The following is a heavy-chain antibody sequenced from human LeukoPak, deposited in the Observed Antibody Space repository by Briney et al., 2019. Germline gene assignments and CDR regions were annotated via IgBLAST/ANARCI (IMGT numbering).Heavy chain of an antibody. J-gene: IGHJ4*02. CDR3: ARYRPPTSSFDS. CDR1: AYIFGVYA. V-gene: IGHV1-3*01. D-gene: IGHD6-19*01. Sequence: ASVKVSCKASAYIFGVYALHWVRQAPGQRLEWMGWINVDNGKTKSSQKFQDRVTISWDTSANSGYMEMSSLRFEDSAVYFCARYRPPTSSFDSWGQGTLVTVSS. CDR2: INVDNGKT.